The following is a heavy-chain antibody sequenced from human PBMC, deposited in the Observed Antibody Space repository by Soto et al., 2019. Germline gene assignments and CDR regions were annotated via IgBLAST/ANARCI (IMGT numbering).Heavy chain of an antibody. V-gene: IGHV3-33*01. Sequence: GGSLRLSCAASGFTFSEYGMHWVRQAPGKGLEWLAIIWYDGSKTYYAESVKGRFTVSRDNSKNTLYAQMSSLRDEDTAVYFCARDKLGYTTSHFLDSWGQGALVTVSS. D-gene: IGHD3-16*02. J-gene: IGHJ4*02. CDR2: IWYDGSKT. CDR1: GFTFSEYG. CDR3: ARDKLGYTTSHFLDS.